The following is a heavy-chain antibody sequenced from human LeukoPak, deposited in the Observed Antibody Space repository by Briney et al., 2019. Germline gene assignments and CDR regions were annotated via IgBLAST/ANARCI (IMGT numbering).Heavy chain of an antibody. CDR3: ERDPSEYEWQRGWYRDF. Sequence: GGSLRLSCAASGFTFSSYAMSWVRQAPGKGLEWVSAISGSGGDTYYADSVKGRFTISRDNSKNTLYLQMNSLRAEDTAVYYCERDPSEYEWQRGWYRDFWGQGSQVTVSS. CDR1: GFTFSSYA. V-gene: IGHV3-23*01. J-gene: IGHJ4*02. D-gene: IGHD6-19*01. CDR2: ISGSGGDT.